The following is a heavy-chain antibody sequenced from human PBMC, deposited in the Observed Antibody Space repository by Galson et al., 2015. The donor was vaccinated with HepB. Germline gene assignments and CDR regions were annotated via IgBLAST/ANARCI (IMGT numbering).Heavy chain of an antibody. V-gene: IGHV3-53*01. CDR1: GFSVSDNY. Sequence: SLRLSCAASGFSVSDNYMSWVRQAPGKGLEWVSVIYSGGTTYYADSVKGRFAISKDDFKNTLYLQMNSLRAEDTAVYYCARGVVAAGSFDYWGQGIRVTVSS. CDR3: ARGVVAAGSFDY. J-gene: IGHJ4*02. D-gene: IGHD2-15*01. CDR2: IYSGGTT.